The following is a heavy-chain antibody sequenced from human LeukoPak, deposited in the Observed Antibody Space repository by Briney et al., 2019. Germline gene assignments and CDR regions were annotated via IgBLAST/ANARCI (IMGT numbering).Heavy chain of an antibody. D-gene: IGHD3-10*01. CDR1: GFTFSSYS. V-gene: IGHV3-7*03. CDR2: IKQDGSEK. Sequence: GGSLRLSCAASGFTFSSYSMNWVRQAPGKGLEWVANIKQDGSEKYYVDSVKGRFTISRDNAKNSLYLQMNSLRAEDTAVYYCARGAYYYGSGSYYLDYWGQGTLVTVSS. J-gene: IGHJ4*02. CDR3: ARGAYYYGSGSYYLDY.